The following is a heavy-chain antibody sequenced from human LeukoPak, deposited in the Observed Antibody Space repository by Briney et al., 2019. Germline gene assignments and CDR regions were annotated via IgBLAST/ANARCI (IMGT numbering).Heavy chain of an antibody. CDR2: INPNSGGT. CDR3: ASSSHGSGSKYYYGMDV. CDR1: GYTFTGYY. V-gene: IGHV1-2*02. J-gene: IGHJ6*02. Sequence: ASVKVSCKAAGYTFTGYYMHWVRQAPGQGLEWMGWINPNSGGTNYAQKFQGRVTMTRDTSISTAYMELSSLRSGDTAVYYCASSSHGSGSKYYYGMDVWGQGTTVTVSS. D-gene: IGHD3-10*01.